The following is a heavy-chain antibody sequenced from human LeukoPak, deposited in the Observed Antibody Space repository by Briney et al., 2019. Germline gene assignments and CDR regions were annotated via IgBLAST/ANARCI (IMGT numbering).Heavy chain of an antibody. CDR3: ARPGSIAGGYDY. Sequence: SLRLSCKGSGYSFTTYWIGWVRQLPGKGLEWMGIIYPGDSDTRYSPSFQGQVAISADKSISTAYLQWSSLKASDTAMYYCARPGSIAGGYDYWGQGTLVTVSS. V-gene: IGHV5-51*01. CDR1: GYSFTTYW. J-gene: IGHJ4*02. D-gene: IGHD6-6*01. CDR2: IYPGDSDT.